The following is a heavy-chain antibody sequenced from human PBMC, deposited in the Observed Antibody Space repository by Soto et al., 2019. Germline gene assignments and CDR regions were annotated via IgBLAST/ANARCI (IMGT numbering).Heavy chain of an antibody. CDR2: ISWSSVTF. CDR3: AREHDEDFGYDLDYFDY. CDR1: GFTFNNHA. Sequence: VQLMESGGGLVQPGGSLRLSCAVSGFTFNNHAMHWVRRAPGKGLEWVSGISWSSVTFGYADSVKGRFTISRDNAKNSLFLEMNSLRPEDTAFYYCAREHDEDFGYDLDYFDYWGQGTLVTVSS. D-gene: IGHD5-12*01. V-gene: IGHV3-9*01. J-gene: IGHJ4*02.